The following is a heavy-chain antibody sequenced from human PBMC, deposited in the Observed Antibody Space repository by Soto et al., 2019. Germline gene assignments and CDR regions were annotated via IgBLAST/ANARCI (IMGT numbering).Heavy chain of an antibody. CDR2: INPGNGNT. CDR3: ARGGYFDSSNYLAY. V-gene: IGHV1-3*03. CDR1: GYTFTSYG. D-gene: IGHD3-22*01. J-gene: IGHJ4*02. Sequence: GASVKVSCKASGYTFTSYGSNWVRQAPGRGLEWMGWINPGNGNTKYSQQFQGRVIIDRDTSASTAYMELSSLRSEDKAVYYCARGGYFDSSNYLAYWGLGTLVTVSS.